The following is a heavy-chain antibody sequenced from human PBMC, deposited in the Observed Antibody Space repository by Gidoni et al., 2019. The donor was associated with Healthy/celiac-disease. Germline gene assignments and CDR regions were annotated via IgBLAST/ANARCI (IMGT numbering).Heavy chain of an antibody. V-gene: IGHV4-31*03. D-gene: IGHD3-22*01. J-gene: IGHJ4*02. CDR3: ARVQDYYDSSGYLTPRGYFDY. Sequence: QVQLQESGPGLVKHSQPLSLTCTVSGGSISSGGYYWRWIRQHPGKGLEWIGYIYYSGSTYYNPSLKSRVTISVDTSKNQFSLKLSSVTAADTAVYYCARVQDYYDSSGYLTPRGYFDYWGQGTLVTVSS. CDR2: IYYSGST. CDR1: GGSISSGGYY.